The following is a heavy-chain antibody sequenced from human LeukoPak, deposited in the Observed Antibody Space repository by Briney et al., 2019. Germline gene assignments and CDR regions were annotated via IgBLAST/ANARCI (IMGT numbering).Heavy chain of an antibody. CDR2: ISGSGGST. CDR3: ARALTYYYDSSGVGGQDFDY. Sequence: GGSLRLSCAASGFTFSSYAMSWVRQAPGKGLERVSAISGSGGSTYYADSVKGRFTISRDNSKNTLYLQMNSLRAEDTAVYYCARALTYYYDSSGVGGQDFDYWGQGTLVTVSS. J-gene: IGHJ4*02. D-gene: IGHD3-22*01. CDR1: GFTFSSYA. V-gene: IGHV3-23*01.